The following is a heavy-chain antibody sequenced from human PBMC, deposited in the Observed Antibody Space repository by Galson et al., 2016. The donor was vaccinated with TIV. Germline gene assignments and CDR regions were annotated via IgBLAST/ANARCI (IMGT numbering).Heavy chain of an antibody. D-gene: IGHD4-17*01. J-gene: IGHJ4*02. CDR3: ARSLTSDYGDPLDY. CDR1: GFTVSNNY. CDR2: IYSGGGT. V-gene: IGHV3-66*02. Sequence: SLRLSCAASGFTVSNNYMSWVRQAPGKGLEWVSLIYSGGGTAYADSVKGRFTISRDNSKNTVFLQMNSLRPEDTALYYCARSLTSDYGDPLDYWGQGTLVTVSS.